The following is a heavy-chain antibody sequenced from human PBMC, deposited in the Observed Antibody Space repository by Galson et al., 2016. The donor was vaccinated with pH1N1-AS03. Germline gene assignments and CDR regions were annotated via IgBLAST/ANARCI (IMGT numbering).Heavy chain of an antibody. J-gene: IGHJ4*02. CDR3: ARERHWNGEIDF. D-gene: IGHD1-1*01. CDR2: IILGRCNDCIHGENT. Sequence: SETLSLTCTVSTGSFRGAYWAWIRQPPGKGLAWIGEIILGRCNDCIHGENTKYAPSLKSRVSISIDTSKNQFSLTLTSVTAADTAIYYCARERHWNGEIDFWGQGTLVTVSS. CDR1: TGSFRGAY. V-gene: IGHV4-34*12.